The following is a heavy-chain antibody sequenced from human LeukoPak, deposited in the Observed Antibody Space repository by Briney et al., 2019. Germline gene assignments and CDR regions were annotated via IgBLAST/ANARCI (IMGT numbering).Heavy chain of an antibody. CDR3: ARRYYYDSSGYYYYFDY. Sequence: SDTLSLTCTVSGASISSNSYYWGWIRQPPGRGLEWIGSLYYSQNTYYNPSLKSRVTISADTSKNHFSLRLSTVTAADTAVLYCARRYYYDSSGYYYYFDYWGQGTLVTVSS. D-gene: IGHD3-22*01. V-gene: IGHV4-39*02. CDR1: GASISSNSYY. J-gene: IGHJ4*02. CDR2: LYYSQNT.